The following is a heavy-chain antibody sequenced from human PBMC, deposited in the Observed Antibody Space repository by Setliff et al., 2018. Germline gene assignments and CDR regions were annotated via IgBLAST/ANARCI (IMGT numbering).Heavy chain of an antibody. D-gene: IGHD2-2*01. CDR3: AREDCSSTSCYVK. J-gene: IGHJ4*02. CDR1: GGTFSSYA. V-gene: IGHV1-69*05. Sequence: SVKVSCKASGGTFSSYAISWVRQAPGQGLGWMGGIIPIFGTANYAQKFQGRVTITTDESTSTAYMELSSLRTEDTAVYYCAREDCSSTSCYVKWGQGTLVTVSS. CDR2: IIPIFGTA.